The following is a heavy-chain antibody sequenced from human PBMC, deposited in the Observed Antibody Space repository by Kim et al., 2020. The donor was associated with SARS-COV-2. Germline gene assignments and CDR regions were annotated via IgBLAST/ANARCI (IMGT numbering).Heavy chain of an antibody. V-gene: IGHV3-30*02. J-gene: IGHJ4*02. CDR3: AKDFSQIAAAGRPLGY. D-gene: IGHD6-13*01. Sequence: VKGRFTTSRANSKNALYLQMNGLRAEDTAVYYCAKDFSQIAAAGRPLGYWGQGTLVTVSS.